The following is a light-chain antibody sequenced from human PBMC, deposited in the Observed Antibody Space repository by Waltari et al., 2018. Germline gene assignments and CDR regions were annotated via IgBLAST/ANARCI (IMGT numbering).Light chain of an antibody. J-gene: IGKJ5*01. CDR2: GAS. Sequence: EIVMTQSPATLSVSPGEKATLSCRASQSVSSNLARYQQKPGQAPRPLIYGASTRATGIPARFSGSGSGTEFTLTISSMQSEDFAVYYCQQYNNWPPGITFGQGTRLEIK. CDR3: QQYNNWPPGIT. V-gene: IGKV3-15*01. CDR1: QSVSSN.